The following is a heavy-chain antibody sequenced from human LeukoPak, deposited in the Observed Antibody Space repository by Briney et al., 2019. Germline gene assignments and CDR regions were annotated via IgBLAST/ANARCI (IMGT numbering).Heavy chain of an antibody. CDR2: VKSKTEGGTT. V-gene: IGHV3-15*01. CDR3: TTAMVVTAILYFQH. CDR1: GSTFSNAC. J-gene: IGHJ1*01. Sequence: GGSLRLSCAASGSTFSNACMSWVRQAPGKGLEWVGRVKSKTEGGTTDYAAPVKGRFSISRDDSKNTLYLQMNSLETDDTAVYYCTTAMVVTAILYFQHWGQGTLVTVSS. D-gene: IGHD2-21*02.